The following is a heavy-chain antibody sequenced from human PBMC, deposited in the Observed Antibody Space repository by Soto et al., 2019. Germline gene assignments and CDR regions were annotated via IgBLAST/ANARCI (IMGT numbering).Heavy chain of an antibody. J-gene: IGHJ5*02. CDR1: GGSISSGGYY. CDR2: IYYSGST. Sequence: QVQLQESGPGLVKPSHTLSLTCTVSGGSISSGGYYWSWSRQHQGKGLEWIGYIYYSGSTYYNPPLKSRVTISVSTSKNQFSLNLTSVITADRCVSDCARSVFPLVQGTLVTVSS. V-gene: IGHV4-31*03. CDR3: ARSVFP.